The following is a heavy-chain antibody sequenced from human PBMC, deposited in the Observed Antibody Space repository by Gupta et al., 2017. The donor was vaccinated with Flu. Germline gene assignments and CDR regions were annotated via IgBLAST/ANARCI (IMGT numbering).Heavy chain of an antibody. J-gene: IGHJ4*02. CDR1: TVNHFP. Sequence: TVNHFPSSWVRQAPGQGLEWMGGVLPIFGTANYAQKFQGRVTITADQSTNTVYMELSSLRFEDTAMYYCARSVDNWKLDYWGQGTLVTVSS. D-gene: IGHD1-20*01. CDR2: VLPIFGTA. V-gene: IGHV1-69*01. CDR3: ARSVDNWKLDY.